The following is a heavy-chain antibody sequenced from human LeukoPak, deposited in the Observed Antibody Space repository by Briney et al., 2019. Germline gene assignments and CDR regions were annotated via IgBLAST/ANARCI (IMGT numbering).Heavy chain of an antibody. Sequence: GGSLRLSCAASGFTFSDSAIHWVRQASGKGLEWVGRIRSNSNYYATSYGVSVKGRFTISRDDSNTAYLQMNSLKTEDTAVYYCARDAYYSDSSGYYLPGGADYWGQGTPVTVSS. CDR3: ARDAYYSDSSGYYLPGGADY. D-gene: IGHD3-22*01. V-gene: IGHV3-73*01. CDR2: IRSNSNYYAT. J-gene: IGHJ4*02. CDR1: GFTFSDSA.